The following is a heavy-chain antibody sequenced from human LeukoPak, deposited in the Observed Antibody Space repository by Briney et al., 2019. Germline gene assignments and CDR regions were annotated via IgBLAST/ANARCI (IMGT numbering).Heavy chain of an antibody. CDR2: FDPEDGET. CDR1: GYTLTELS. Sequence: GASVKVSCKVSGYTLTELSMHWVRQAPGKGLEWMGGFDPEDGETIYAQKFQGRVTMTEDTSTDTAHMELSSLRSEGTAVYYCATDSSLYSSSWTDLDYWGQGTLVTVSS. CDR3: ATDSSLYSSSWTDLDY. J-gene: IGHJ4*02. V-gene: IGHV1-24*01. D-gene: IGHD6-13*01.